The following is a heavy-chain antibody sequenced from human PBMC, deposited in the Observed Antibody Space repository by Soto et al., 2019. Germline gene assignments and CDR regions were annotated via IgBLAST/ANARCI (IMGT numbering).Heavy chain of an antibody. CDR1: SYSISSGGYS. J-gene: IGHJ5*02. CDR3: ARSVFP. CDR2: IYYIGST. Sequence: QVQLQESGPGLVKPSQTLSLTCTVSSYSISSGGYSWNWLRQHPGKGLEWIGYIYYIGSTYYSPALKSLGTISLATSKNRCSLKLRSVTAADTAVYYCARSVFPWCQGTLVTVSS. V-gene: IGHV4-31*01.